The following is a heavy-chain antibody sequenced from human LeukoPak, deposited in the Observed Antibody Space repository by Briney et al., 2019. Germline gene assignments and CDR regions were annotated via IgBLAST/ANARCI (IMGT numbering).Heavy chain of an antibody. J-gene: IGHJ4*02. Sequence: PGGSLRLSCAASGLTFSSYAMSWVRQAPGKGLEWVSGISGSGGSTYYADSVKGRFTISRDNSKNTLHLQMNSLRAEDTAVYYCAKRTGSSGWYDVFDYWGQGTLVTVSS. D-gene: IGHD6-19*01. V-gene: IGHV3-23*01. CDR2: ISGSGGST. CDR3: AKRTGSSGWYDVFDY. CDR1: GLTFSSYA.